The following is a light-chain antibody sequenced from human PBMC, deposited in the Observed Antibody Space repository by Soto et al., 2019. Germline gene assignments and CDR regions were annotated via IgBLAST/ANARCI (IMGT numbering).Light chain of an antibody. CDR3: QQYGTTRIT. J-gene: IGKJ5*01. V-gene: IGKV3-20*01. Sequence: ESVLKQSPGTLSLSPGERATLSCRASQSVSNSYLAWYQQKPGQAPRLLMYGASNRATGIPDRFSGSGSETDFTLTISRLEPEDFAVYYCQQYGTTRITFGQGTRLEIK. CDR2: GAS. CDR1: QSVSNSY.